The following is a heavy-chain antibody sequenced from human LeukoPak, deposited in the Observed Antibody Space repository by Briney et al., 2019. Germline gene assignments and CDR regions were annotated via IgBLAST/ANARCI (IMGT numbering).Heavy chain of an antibody. J-gene: IGHJ4*02. Sequence: GGSLRLSCAASGFTFGSYGMHWVRQAPGKGLEWVAVISYDGSNKYYADSVKGRFTISRDNSKNTLYLQMNSLRAEDTAVYYCARAPWSSSTSCYFDYWGQGTLVTVSS. CDR3: ARAPWSSSTSCYFDY. CDR1: GFTFGSYG. CDR2: ISYDGSNK. V-gene: IGHV3-30*19. D-gene: IGHD2-2*01.